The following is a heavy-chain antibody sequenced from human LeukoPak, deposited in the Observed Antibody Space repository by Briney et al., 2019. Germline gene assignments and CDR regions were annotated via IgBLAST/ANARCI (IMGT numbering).Heavy chain of an antibody. J-gene: IGHJ4*02. CDR3: ARSRWLQLRYYFDY. CDR2: IYYSGST. D-gene: IGHD5-24*01. CDR1: GGSISSYY. Sequence: SETLSLTRTVSGGSISSYYWSWIRQPPGKGLEWIGYIYYSGSTNYNPSLKSRVTISVDTSKNQFSLKLSSVTAADTAVYYCARSRWLQLRYYFDYWGQGTLVTVSS. V-gene: IGHV4-59*01.